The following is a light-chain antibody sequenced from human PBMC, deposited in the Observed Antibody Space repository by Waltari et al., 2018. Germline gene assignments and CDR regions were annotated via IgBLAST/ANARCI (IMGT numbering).Light chain of an antibody. CDR1: SSDVGASEE. CDR2: DVK. CDR3: YLWVV. J-gene: IGLJ3*02. Sequence: QSALTQPASVSGSPGQSITISCTGTSSDVGASEEVSWYKTHPGKAPKLIIYDVKNRPSGISDRFSVSHAAHTASLTISGLQADDEAHYYCYLWVVFGGGTKLTVL. V-gene: IGLV2-14*03.